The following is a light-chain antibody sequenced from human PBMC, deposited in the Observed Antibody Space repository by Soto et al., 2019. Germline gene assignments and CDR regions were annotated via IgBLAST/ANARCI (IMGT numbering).Light chain of an antibody. V-gene: IGKV1-5*03. CDR2: KAS. CDR1: QSISTW. J-gene: IGKJ1*01. CDR3: QHYNTYST. Sequence: DIQMTQSPSTLSASVGDRVTITCRASQSISTWLAWYQQKPGKVHKLMIYKASNLHSGVPPRFSGSGSGRAFTLTISSLQPDDSATYYCQHYNTYSTFGQGTKVEV.